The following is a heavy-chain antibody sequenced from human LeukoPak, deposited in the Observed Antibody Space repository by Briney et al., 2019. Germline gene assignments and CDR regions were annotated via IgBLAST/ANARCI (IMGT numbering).Heavy chain of an antibody. J-gene: IGHJ4*02. CDR1: GFTVSSNE. V-gene: IGHV3-38-3*01. CDR3: SCYTGFRVDY. CDR2: ISGGST. D-gene: IGHD2-2*02. Sequence: LGGSLRLSCAASGFTVSSNEMGWVRQAPGKGLEWVSSISGGSTYYADSRKGRFTISRDNSKNTLHLQMNSLRAEDTAASSTSCYTGFRVDYWGQGTLVTVSS.